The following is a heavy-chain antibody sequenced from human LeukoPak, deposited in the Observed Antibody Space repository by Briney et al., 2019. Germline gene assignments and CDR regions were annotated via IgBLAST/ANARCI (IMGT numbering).Heavy chain of an antibody. CDR2: ISSSSSYI. D-gene: IGHD5-12*01. CDR1: GFTFSNYA. CDR3: ARESSPGGYDDY. V-gene: IGHV3-21*01. J-gene: IGHJ4*02. Sequence: GGSLRLSCAASGFTFSNYAMSWVRQAPGKGLEWVSSISSSSSYIYYADSVKGRFTISRDSAKNSLYLQMNSLRAEDTAVYYCARESSPGGYDDYWGQGTLVTVSS.